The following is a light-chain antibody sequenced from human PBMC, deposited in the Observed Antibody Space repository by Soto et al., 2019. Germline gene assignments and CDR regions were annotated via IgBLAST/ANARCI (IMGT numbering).Light chain of an antibody. CDR3: LQYNSYPYT. CDR2: KAS. V-gene: IGKV1-5*03. J-gene: IGKJ2*01. Sequence: DIQMPQSPSTLSASVGDRVTITCRASQSISSWLAWYQQKPGKAPKLLIYKASSLESGVSSRFRGSVAGTECTLTISSLQPDDVATYYCLQYNSYPYTFGQGTKLEIK. CDR1: QSISSW.